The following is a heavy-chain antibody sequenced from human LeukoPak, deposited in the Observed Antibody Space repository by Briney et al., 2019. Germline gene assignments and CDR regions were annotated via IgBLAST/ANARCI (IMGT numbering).Heavy chain of an antibody. Sequence: PSETLSLTCAVSGGSISSSSFYWGWIRQPPGKGLEWIGNIYYSGSTYYNPSLKSRVTISVDTSKNQFSLKLSSVTAADTAVYYCARSYSSGWYPSDYFDYWGQGTLVTVSS. D-gene: IGHD6-19*01. CDR1: GGSISSSSFY. CDR2: IYYSGST. V-gene: IGHV4-39*07. CDR3: ARSYSSGWYPSDYFDY. J-gene: IGHJ4*02.